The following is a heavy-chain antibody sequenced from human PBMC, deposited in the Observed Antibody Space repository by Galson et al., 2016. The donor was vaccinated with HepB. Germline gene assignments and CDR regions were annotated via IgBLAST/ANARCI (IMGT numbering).Heavy chain of an antibody. Sequence: SLRLSCAASGFTFSDYYMDWVRQTPGKGLEWVGRTRNKANGYTREYAASVKGRLSISRDDSKNSLYLQMNSLRSEDTAVYYCARAAYCSGGACYHAFDHWCQGTLVTVSS. CDR2: TRNKANGYTR. D-gene: IGHD2-15*01. J-gene: IGHJ4*02. V-gene: IGHV3-72*01. CDR3: ARAAYCSGGACYHAFDH. CDR1: GFTFSDYY.